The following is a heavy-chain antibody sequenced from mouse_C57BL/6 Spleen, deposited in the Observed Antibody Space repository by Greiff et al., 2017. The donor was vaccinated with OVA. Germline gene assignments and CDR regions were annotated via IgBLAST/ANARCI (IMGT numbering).Heavy chain of an antibody. J-gene: IGHJ4*01. CDR1: GYAFSSYW. Sequence: LVESGAELVKPGASVKISCKASGYAFSSYWMNWVKQRPGKGLEWIGQIYPGDGDTNYNGKFKGKATLTADKSSSTAYMQLSSLTSEDSAVYFCARDDYDGVAMDYWGQGTSVTVSS. D-gene: IGHD2-4*01. V-gene: IGHV1-80*01. CDR2: IYPGDGDT. CDR3: ARDDYDGVAMDY.